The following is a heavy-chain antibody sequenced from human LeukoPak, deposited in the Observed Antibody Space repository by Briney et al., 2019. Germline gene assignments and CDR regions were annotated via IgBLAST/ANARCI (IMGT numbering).Heavy chain of an antibody. CDR1: GGSLSSYY. V-gene: IGHV4-59*08. Sequence: SETLSLTCTVSGGSLSSYYWTWIRQPPGKGLEWIGYIYYTGSTSYNPSLKSRVTISVDTSKNQFSLKLSSVTAADTAVYYCARYDYDSSGYIHYWGQGTLVTVSS. J-gene: IGHJ4*02. CDR2: IYYTGST. CDR3: ARYDYDSSGYIHY. D-gene: IGHD3-22*01.